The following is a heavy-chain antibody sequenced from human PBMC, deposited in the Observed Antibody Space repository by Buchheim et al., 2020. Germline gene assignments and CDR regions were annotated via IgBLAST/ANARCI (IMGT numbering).Heavy chain of an antibody. V-gene: IGHV4-39*01. CDR2: IYYSGNA. CDR3: AGHVAVFGVIRYFDF. Sequence: QVQLQESGPGLVKPSETLSLSCNVSGASIKINSYYWAWIRQAPGKGLEWIGSIYYSGNAYYTSSLQSRLAMSVDTSKKQFPLRLSSVTAADTGVYYCAGHVAVFGVIRYFDFWGHGAL. J-gene: IGHJ4*01. D-gene: IGHD3-3*01. CDR1: GASIKINSYY.